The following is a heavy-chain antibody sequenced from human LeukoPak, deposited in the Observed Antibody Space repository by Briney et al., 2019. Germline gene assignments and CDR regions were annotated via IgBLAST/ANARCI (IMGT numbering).Heavy chain of an antibody. Sequence: SETLSLTCTVSGGSISGYYWSWSRQPPGKGVEWIGNLYYMRGAWYKSSLKSRVTTSVDTSRNEFSLKLSSVTAADTAVYYCARGVDILTGPYYFDYWGQGTLVTVSS. CDR1: GGSISGYY. CDR2: LYYMRGA. J-gene: IGHJ4*02. CDR3: ARGVDILTGPYYFDY. V-gene: IGHV4-59*01. D-gene: IGHD3-9*01.